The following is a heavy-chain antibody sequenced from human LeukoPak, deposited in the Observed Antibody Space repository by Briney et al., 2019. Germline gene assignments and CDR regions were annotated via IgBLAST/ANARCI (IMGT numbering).Heavy chain of an antibody. Sequence: GGSLRLSCAASGFTFRSYDMHWVRQAPGKGLEWVAVIWSDGSDKYYADSVKGRFTISRDNSKNMLYLQMNTLRAEDTAVYYCAREWDTGYSYGLLFDYWGQGTLVTVSS. J-gene: IGHJ4*02. CDR1: GFTFRSYD. CDR3: AREWDTGYSYGLLFDY. D-gene: IGHD5-18*01. CDR2: IWSDGSDK. V-gene: IGHV3-33*01.